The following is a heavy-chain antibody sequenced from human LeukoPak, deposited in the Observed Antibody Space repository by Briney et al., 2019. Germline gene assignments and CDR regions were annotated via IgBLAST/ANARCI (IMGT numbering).Heavy chain of an antibody. D-gene: IGHD4-17*01. V-gene: IGHV3-30*19. CDR3: ARDYGDYVPFDY. CDR2: IWYDGSNK. Sequence: PGGSLRLSCAASGFTFSSYGMHWVRQAPGKGLEWVAVIWYDGSNKYYADSVKGRFTISRDNSKNTLYLQMNSLRAEDTAVYYCARDYGDYVPFDYWGQGTLVTVSS. J-gene: IGHJ4*02. CDR1: GFTFSSYG.